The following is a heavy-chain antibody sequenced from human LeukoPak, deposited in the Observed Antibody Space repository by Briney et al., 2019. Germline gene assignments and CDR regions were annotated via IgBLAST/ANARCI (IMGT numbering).Heavy chain of an antibody. CDR2: IGISSGNT. J-gene: IGHJ4*01. D-gene: IGHD5-12*01. CDR3: ARDHRYAFDN. CDR1: GFNFIDYS. Sequence: GGSLRLSCAASGFNFIDYSMNWVRQAPGKGLERISYIGISSGNTKYADSAKGRFTISRDKARNSLYLQMNSLRVEDTAVYYCARDHRYAFDNWGHGTLVTVSS. V-gene: IGHV3-48*01.